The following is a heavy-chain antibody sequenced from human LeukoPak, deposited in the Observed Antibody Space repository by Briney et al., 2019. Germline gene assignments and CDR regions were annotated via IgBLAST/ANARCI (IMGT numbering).Heavy chain of an antibody. V-gene: IGHV3-23*01. Sequence: SGGSLRLSCAASGFSFSSSAMSWVRQAPGKGLEWVSAINNNGGGTYYADSVKGRFTISKDFSKNTLFLQMNSLRAEDTAVYYCARGESGSYQGWGQGTLVTVSS. J-gene: IGHJ4*02. CDR2: INNNGGGT. CDR3: ARGESGSYQG. CDR1: GFSFSSSA. D-gene: IGHD1-26*01.